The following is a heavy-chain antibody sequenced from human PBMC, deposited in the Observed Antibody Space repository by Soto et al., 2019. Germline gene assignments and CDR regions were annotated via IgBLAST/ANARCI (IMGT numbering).Heavy chain of an antibody. CDR1: GYTFTSYG. CDR2: ISAYNGNT. D-gene: IGHD3-3*01. J-gene: IGHJ6*02. Sequence: GASVKVSCKASGYTFTSYGISWARQAPGQGLEWMGWISAYNGNTNYAQKLQGRVTMTTDTSTSTAYMELRSLRSDDTAVYYCAREGRITIFGVVGGNGMDVWGQGTTVTVSS. CDR3: AREGRITIFGVVGGNGMDV. V-gene: IGHV1-18*04.